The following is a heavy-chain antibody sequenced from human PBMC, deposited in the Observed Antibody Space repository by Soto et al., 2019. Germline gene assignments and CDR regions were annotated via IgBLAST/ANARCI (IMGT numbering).Heavy chain of an antibody. V-gene: IGHV4-31*03. CDR2: IYYSVTT. J-gene: IGHJ4*02. CDR3: ARAENERAGIYRPPDY. D-gene: IGHD5-12*01. Sequence: QVQLQESGPGLVKPSQTLSLTCTVSGASITSGGYYWSWIRQHPGKCLEWIGYIYYSVTTYYNPSLKSRVIISVDTSKNQCSLNLSSVTAADTAVYYCARAENERAGIYRPPDYWGQGTLVTVSS. CDR1: GASITSGGYY.